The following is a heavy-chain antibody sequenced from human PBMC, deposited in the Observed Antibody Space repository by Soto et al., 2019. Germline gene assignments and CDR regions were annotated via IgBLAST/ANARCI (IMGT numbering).Heavy chain of an antibody. V-gene: IGHV1-24*01. D-gene: IGHD3-3*01. CDR2: FDPEDGET. J-gene: IGHJ5*02. Sequence: ASVKVSCKVSGYTLTELSMHWVRQAPGKGLEWMGGFDPEDGETIYAQKFQGRVTMTEDTSTDTAYMELSSLRSEDTAVYYCATLCNDFWSGPNNWFDPWGQGTLVTVSS. CDR3: ATLCNDFWSGPNNWFDP. CDR1: GYTLTELS.